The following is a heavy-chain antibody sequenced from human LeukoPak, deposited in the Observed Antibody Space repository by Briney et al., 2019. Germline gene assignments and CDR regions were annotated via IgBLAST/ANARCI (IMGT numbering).Heavy chain of an antibody. CDR2: IYYSGST. D-gene: IGHD3-3*01. Sequence: KPSETLSLTCTVSGGSISSSSYYWGWIRQPPGKGLEWIGSIYYSGSTYYNPSLKSRVTISVDTSKNQFSLKLSSVTAADTAVYYCARGGGPAPYFGVVIRGYYYGMDVWGQGTTVTVSS. J-gene: IGHJ6*02. CDR3: ARGGGPAPYFGVVIRGYYYGMDV. V-gene: IGHV4-39*07. CDR1: GGSISSSSYY.